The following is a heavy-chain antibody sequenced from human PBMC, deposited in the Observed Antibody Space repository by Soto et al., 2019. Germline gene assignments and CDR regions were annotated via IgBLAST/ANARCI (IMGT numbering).Heavy chain of an antibody. V-gene: IGHV3-30*03. CDR2: MSYDGSDK. D-gene: IGHD3-9*01. CDR3: ARDWYDILTGYYLAY. CDR1: GFTFSSYG. Sequence: PGGSLRLSCAASGFTFSSYGMHWVRQAPGKGLEWVAVMSYDGSDKYYADSVKGRFTISRDNSKNTLYLQMNSLRAEDTAVYYCARDWYDILTGYYLAYWGQGTLVTVSS. J-gene: IGHJ4*02.